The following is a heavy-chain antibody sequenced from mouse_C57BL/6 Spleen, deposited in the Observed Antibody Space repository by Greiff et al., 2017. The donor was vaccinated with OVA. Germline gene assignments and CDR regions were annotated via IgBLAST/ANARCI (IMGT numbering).Heavy chain of an antibody. Sequence: QVQLQQPGAELVMPGASVKLSCKASGYTFTSYWMHWVKQRPGQGLEWIGEIDPSDSYTNYNQKFKGKSTLTVDKSSSTAYMQLSSLTSEASAVYYCARGDGSTDYWGQGTTLTVSS. D-gene: IGHD1-1*01. V-gene: IGHV1-69*01. J-gene: IGHJ2*01. CDR1: GYTFTSYW. CDR2: IDPSDSYT. CDR3: ARGDGSTDY.